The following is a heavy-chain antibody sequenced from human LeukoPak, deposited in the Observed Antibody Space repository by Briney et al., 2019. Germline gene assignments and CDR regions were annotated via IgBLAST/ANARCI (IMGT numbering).Heavy chain of an antibody. Sequence: GGSLRLSCVASGFTFSNSAMSWVRQAPGKGLEWVSGISGNVGSTYYADSLKGRFTISRDNSKNTLYLQMNSLRAEDTAVYYCASLQGYCSGNRCPSSANYYYYMDVWGKGTTVTVSS. CDR2: ISGNVGST. CDR1: GFTFSNSA. V-gene: IGHV3-23*01. D-gene: IGHD2-15*01. J-gene: IGHJ6*03. CDR3: ASLQGYCSGNRCPSSANYYYYMDV.